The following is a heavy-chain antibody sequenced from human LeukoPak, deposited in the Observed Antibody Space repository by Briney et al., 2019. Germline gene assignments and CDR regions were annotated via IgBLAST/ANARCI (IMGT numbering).Heavy chain of an antibody. CDR1: GCTFTNYW. D-gene: IGHD6-19*01. V-gene: IGHV5-51*01. CDR2: IYPGDSDI. Sequence: GESLKISCKGSGCTFTNYWIGWVRQMPGKGLEWMGIIYPGDSDIRYSPSFQGQVTISADKSITTAYLQWSSLEASDTAMYYCARLEGNSSGNYYGLDVWGQGTTVTVSS. CDR3: ARLEGNSSGNYYGLDV. J-gene: IGHJ6*02.